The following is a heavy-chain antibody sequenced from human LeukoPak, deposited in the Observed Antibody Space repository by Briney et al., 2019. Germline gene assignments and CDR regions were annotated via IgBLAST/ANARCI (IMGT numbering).Heavy chain of an antibody. Sequence: GASVTVSFMSSGYTFTAYYMHWVRQAPGQGLEWVGWINPKSGGTNYTQKFQGRGTMTRDTSISTAYMERRRLRSDDTAVYYCAREYYYDSSGYFDYWGEGTLVTVSS. CDR2: INPKSGGT. V-gene: IGHV1-2*02. J-gene: IGHJ4*02. D-gene: IGHD3-22*01. CDR1: GYTFTAYY. CDR3: AREYYYDSSGYFDY.